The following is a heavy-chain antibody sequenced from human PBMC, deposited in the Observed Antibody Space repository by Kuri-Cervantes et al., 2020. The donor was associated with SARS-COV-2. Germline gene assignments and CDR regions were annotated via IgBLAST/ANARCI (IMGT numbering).Heavy chain of an antibody. CDR2: INSDGSST. CDR1: GFTFSSYW. CDR3: ARQPHYDLCFMDV. D-gene: IGHD3-3*01. Sequence: GESLKISCAASGFTFSSYWMHWVRQAPGKGLVWVSRINSDGSSTSYADSVKGRFTISRGNAKNTLYLQMNSLRAEDTAVYYCARQPHYDLCFMDVWGQGTTVTVSS. V-gene: IGHV3-74*01. J-gene: IGHJ6*02.